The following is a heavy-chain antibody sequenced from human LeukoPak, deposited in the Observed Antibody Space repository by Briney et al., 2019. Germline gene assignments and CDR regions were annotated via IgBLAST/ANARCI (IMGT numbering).Heavy chain of an antibody. CDR3: ASLEDTAMAFDY. V-gene: IGHV3-11*04. CDR2: MSSSGSTI. CDR1: GFTFNDYY. J-gene: IGHJ4*02. D-gene: IGHD5-18*01. Sequence: PGGSLRLSCAASGFTFNDYYMSWIRQAPGKGLEWVSYMSSSGSTIYYADSVKGRFTISRDNAKNSLYLQMNSLRAEDTAVYYCASLEDTAMAFDYWGQGTLVTVSS.